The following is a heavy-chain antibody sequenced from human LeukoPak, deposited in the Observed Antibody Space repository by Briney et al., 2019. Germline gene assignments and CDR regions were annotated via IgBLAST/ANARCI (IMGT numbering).Heavy chain of an antibody. Sequence: GGSLRLSCAASGFTFSSYAMSWVRQAPGEGLEWVSGIRGSGGSTYYADSVKGRFTISRDNSKNTLYLQMNSLRAEDTAVYYCAKGQEWELPSYFDYWGQGTLATVSS. CDR3: AKGQEWELPSYFDY. CDR1: GFTFSSYA. CDR2: IRGSGGST. J-gene: IGHJ4*02. V-gene: IGHV3-23*01. D-gene: IGHD1-26*01.